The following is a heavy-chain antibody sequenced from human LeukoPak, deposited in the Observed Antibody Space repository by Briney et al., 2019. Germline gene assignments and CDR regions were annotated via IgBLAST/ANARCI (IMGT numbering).Heavy chain of an antibody. D-gene: IGHD1-14*01. CDR2: VGAGNGDT. Sequence: GASVKVSCKASGYSFNNHGLSWVRQAPGQGLEWVGWVGAGNGDTHYAQKLQGRVTMTTDTSTNTAYMDLRRLRSDDTAVYYCARAKRTYGTGNWFDPWGQGTLVTVSS. V-gene: IGHV1-18*01. CDR3: ARAKRTYGTGNWFDP. CDR1: GYSFNNHG. J-gene: IGHJ5*02.